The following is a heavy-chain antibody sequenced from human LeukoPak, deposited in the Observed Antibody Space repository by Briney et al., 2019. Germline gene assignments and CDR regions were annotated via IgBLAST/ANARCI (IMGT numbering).Heavy chain of an antibody. Sequence: GGSLRLSCAASGFTFSTYGMHWFRQAPGKGLEWVAVIWYDGSNKYYADSVKGRFTISRDNSKNTLYLQMNSLRAEDTAVYYCAKAVTLVRTDAFDIWGQGTMVTVSS. J-gene: IGHJ3*02. CDR3: AKAVTLVRTDAFDI. V-gene: IGHV3-33*06. D-gene: IGHD3-10*01. CDR1: GFTFSTYG. CDR2: IWYDGSNK.